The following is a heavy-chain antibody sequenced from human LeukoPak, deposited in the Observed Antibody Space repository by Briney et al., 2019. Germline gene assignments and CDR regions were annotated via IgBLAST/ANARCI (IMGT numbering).Heavy chain of an antibody. J-gene: IGHJ3*02. CDR2: IYYSGST. CDR3: ARRRRQQLVQGAFDI. Sequence: SETLSLTCTVSGGSISSSSYYWGWIRQPPGKGLEWIGSIYYSGSTYYNPSLKSRVTISVDTSKNQFSLKLSSVTAADTAVYYCARRRRQQLVQGAFDIWGQGTMVTVSS. D-gene: IGHD6-13*01. CDR1: GGSISSSSYY. V-gene: IGHV4-39*01.